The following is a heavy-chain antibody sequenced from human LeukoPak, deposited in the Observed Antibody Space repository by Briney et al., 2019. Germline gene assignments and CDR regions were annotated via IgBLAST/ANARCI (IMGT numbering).Heavy chain of an antibody. V-gene: IGHV1-2*06. J-gene: IGHJ6*03. D-gene: IGHD1-1*01. CDR2: INPNSGGT. Sequence: RASVKVSCKASGYTFTGYYMHWVRQAPGQGLEWMGRINPNSGGTNYAQKFQGRVTRTRDTSISTAYMELSRLRSDDTAVYYCARDQKQLERFRYYYYMDVWGKGTTVTVSS. CDR3: ARDQKQLERFRYYYYMDV. CDR1: GYTFTGYY.